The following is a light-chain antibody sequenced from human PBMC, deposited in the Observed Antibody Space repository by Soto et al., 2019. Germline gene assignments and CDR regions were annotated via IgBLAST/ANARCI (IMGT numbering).Light chain of an antibody. J-gene: IGLJ2*01. Sequence: QSALTQPPSASGSPGQSVTISSTGTSSDVGGYNYVSWYQQHPGKAPKLMISEVSNRPSGVPARFSGSKSGNTSSLTVSGLQAEDEADYYCSSFAGNNNLVFGGGTKLTVL. CDR2: EVS. V-gene: IGLV2-8*01. CDR3: SSFAGNNNLV. CDR1: SSDVGGYNY.